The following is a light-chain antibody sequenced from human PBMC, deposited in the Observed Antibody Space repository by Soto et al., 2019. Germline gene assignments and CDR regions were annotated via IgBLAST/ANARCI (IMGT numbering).Light chain of an antibody. Sequence: IVLTQSPGSLSLSPGEGATLSCRASQSVSTTYLAWYQLKPGQAPRLVSYATSSRAAGIPDRFRGSGSVTEYTLTISSLEPEEVGVYFRQQYGNSPPYSLRQGTTWQI. V-gene: IGKV3-20*01. CDR3: QQYGNSPPYS. CDR1: QSVSTTY. J-gene: IGKJ2*03. CDR2: ATS.